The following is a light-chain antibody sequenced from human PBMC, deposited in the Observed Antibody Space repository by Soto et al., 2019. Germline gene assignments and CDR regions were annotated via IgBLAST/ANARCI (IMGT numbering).Light chain of an antibody. J-gene: IGKJ4*01. CDR2: MAS. CDR1: QSISSW. Sequence: DFQMTQSPSTLSASVGDRVTITCRASQSISSWLAWYQQKPGKAPKLLIYMASSLESGVPSRFSGSGSGTEFTLTISTLQPDDFASYYCQQYNFYPLTFGGGTKVEIK. V-gene: IGKV1-5*03. CDR3: QQYNFYPLT.